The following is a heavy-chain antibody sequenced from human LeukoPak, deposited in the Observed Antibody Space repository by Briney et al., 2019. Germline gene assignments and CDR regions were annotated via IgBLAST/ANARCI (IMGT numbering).Heavy chain of an antibody. CDR3: ARSIVVRHAFDT. CDR2: INRSGST. D-gene: IGHD2-15*01. CDR1: GGSFSGYY. V-gene: IGHV4-34*01. J-gene: IGHJ3*02. Sequence: SETLSLTCAVYGGSFSGYYWNWIRQAPGKGLEWIGEINRSGSTNYNPSLKSRVTISVDTSKNQFSLKLSSVAATDTAVYYCARSIVVRHAFDTRGQGTMVTVSS.